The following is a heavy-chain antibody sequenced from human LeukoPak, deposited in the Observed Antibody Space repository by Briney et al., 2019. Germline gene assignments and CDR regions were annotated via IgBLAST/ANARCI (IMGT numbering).Heavy chain of an antibody. CDR3: AKRYYDFPLDY. D-gene: IGHD3-3*01. CDR2: ISANGGET. CDR1: GFTFSITA. Sequence: GGSLTLSCAASGFTFSITAMNWVPQDPRKGLEWVSSISANGGETHYADSVKGRFTISRDNSKTTLYLQINNPTVEDTAVYYCAKRYYDFPLDYWGQGNLVTVSS. J-gene: IGHJ4*02. V-gene: IGHV3-23*01.